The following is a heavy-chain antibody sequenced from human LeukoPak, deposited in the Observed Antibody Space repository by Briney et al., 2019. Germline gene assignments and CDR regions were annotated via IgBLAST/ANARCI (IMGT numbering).Heavy chain of an antibody. CDR1: GFTFSDYF. CDR3: ARWAGRFDFDY. J-gene: IGHJ4*02. D-gene: IGHD6-19*01. Sequence: PGGSLRLSCVASGFTFSDYFMSWIRQAPGKGLEWVAYISSTDGITNYADSVKGRFTISRDNAEKSLYLEMNSLRAEDTAVYYCARWAGRFDFDYWGQGTLVTVSS. CDR2: ISSTDGIT. V-gene: IGHV3-11*01.